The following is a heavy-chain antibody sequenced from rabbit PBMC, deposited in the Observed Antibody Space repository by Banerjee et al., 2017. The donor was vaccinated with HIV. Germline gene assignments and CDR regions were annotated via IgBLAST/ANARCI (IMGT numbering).Heavy chain of an antibody. CDR1: GFSFSSGYY. V-gene: IGHV1S40*01. CDR2: IYAGSSGNI. CDR3: ARSVNAGVGGYHL. J-gene: IGHJ6*01. D-gene: IGHD1-1*01. Sequence: QSLEESGGDLVKPGASLTLTCTASGFSFSSGYYMCWVRQAPGKGLEWIACIYAGSSGNIYYASWAKGRFTISKTSSTTVTLQMTSLTAADTATYFCARSVNAGVGGYHLWGPGTLVTVS.